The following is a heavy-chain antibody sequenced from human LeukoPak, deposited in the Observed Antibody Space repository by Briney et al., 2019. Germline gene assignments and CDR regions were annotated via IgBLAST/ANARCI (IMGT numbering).Heavy chain of an antibody. Sequence: GGSLRLSCAPSGFTVSSRYMSWVRQAPGKGLEWVSAIDSGGHTYYADSVKGRFTISRDNSKNKLHLQINSLRAEDTAVYYCARDLVGSSGWWDFDSWGQGTLVTVSS. J-gene: IGHJ4*02. V-gene: IGHV3-66*01. CDR1: GFTVSSRY. CDR3: ARDLVGSSGWWDFDS. CDR2: IDSGGHT. D-gene: IGHD6-19*01.